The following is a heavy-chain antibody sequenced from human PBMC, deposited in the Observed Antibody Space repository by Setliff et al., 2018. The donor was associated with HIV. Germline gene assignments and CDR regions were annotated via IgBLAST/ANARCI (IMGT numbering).Heavy chain of an antibody. CDR2: IYYSGSP. CDR3: ARPVSKNFYGMDV. J-gene: IGHJ6*02. V-gene: IGHV4-38-2*01. Sequence: SETLSLTCAVSGFSISNGYYWTCIRQPPGKELEWIGSIYYSGSPNYNPSLKSRVTMSVDTSKNQFSLKLTSVTAADTAVYFCARPVSKNFYGMDVWGLGATVTVSS. CDR1: GFSISNGYY.